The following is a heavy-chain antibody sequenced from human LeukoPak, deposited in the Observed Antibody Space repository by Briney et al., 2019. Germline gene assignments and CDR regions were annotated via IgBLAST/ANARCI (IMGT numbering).Heavy chain of an antibody. V-gene: IGHV4-38-2*02. CDR2: IYHSGST. CDR1: GYSISSGYY. D-gene: IGHD5-18*01. CDR3: ARTTEGGYTYNYFYYYYMDV. Sequence: SETLSLTCTVSGYSISSGYYWDWIRQPPGKGLEWIGSIYHSGSTYYNPSLKSRVTISVDTSKNQFSLKLSSVTAADTAVYYCARTTEGGYTYNYFYYYYMDVWGKGTTVTISS. J-gene: IGHJ6*03.